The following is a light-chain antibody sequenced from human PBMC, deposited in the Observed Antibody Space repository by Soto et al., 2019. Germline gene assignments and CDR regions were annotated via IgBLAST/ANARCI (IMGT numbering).Light chain of an antibody. CDR2: GIS. V-gene: IGKV3-20*01. Sequence: EIVLTQSPGTLSLSPLEIATLSCMASQSVSSNYFAWYQQRPGQAPRLLIYGISSRATGIPDRFSGSGSGTDFTLTISRLEPEDFAVYYCEQYGSSPRTFGQGTRLEI. CDR3: EQYGSSPRT. CDR1: QSVSSNY. J-gene: IGKJ5*01.